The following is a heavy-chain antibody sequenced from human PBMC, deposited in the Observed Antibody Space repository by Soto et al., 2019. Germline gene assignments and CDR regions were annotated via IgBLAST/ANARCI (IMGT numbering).Heavy chain of an antibody. J-gene: IGHJ3*02. CDR2: ISYDGSNK. Sequence: PGGSLRLSCAASGFTFSSYGMHWVRQAPGKGLEWVAVISYDGSNKYYADSVKGRFTISRDNSKNTLYLQMNSLRAEDTAVYYCAKTRGYCSSTSCFKRPNGAFDIWGQGTMVTVSS. V-gene: IGHV3-30*18. CDR1: GFTFSSYG. D-gene: IGHD2-2*01. CDR3: AKTRGYCSSTSCFKRPNGAFDI.